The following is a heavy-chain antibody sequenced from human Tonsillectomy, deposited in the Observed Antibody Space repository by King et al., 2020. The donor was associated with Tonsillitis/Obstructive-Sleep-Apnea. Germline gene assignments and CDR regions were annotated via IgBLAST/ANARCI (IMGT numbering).Heavy chain of an antibody. CDR3: XRXXAGTXXYYXAF. Sequence: QVQLQESGPGLVKPSETLSLTCTVSGGSISSYSWSWIRQPPGKGLEWVGYIYYSGSANYNPPLQSRVTISLDTTQNQFSLKLSPVTAANTXVXXXXRXXAGTXXYYXAFWGQXTLVTVSX. CDR2: IYYSGSA. D-gene: IGHD6-13*01. V-gene: IGHV4-59*01. J-gene: IGHJ4*02. CDR1: GGSISSYS.